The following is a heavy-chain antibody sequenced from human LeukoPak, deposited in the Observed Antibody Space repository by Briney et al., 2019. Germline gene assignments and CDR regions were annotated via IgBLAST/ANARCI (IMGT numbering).Heavy chain of an antibody. Sequence: ASVKVSCKASGYTFTSYGISWVRQAPGQGLEWMGWISAYNGNTNYAQKLQGRVTMTTDTSTSTAYMELRSLRSDDTAVYYCVRVPNRFFYYYYMDVWGKGTTVTVSS. V-gene: IGHV1-18*01. D-gene: IGHD3-10*01. J-gene: IGHJ6*03. CDR1: GYTFTSYG. CDR3: VRVPNRFFYYYYMDV. CDR2: ISAYNGNT.